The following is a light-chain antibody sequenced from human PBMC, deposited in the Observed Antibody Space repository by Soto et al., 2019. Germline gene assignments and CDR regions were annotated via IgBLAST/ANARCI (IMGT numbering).Light chain of an antibody. CDR2: EGS. CDR3: CSYAGSSSYV. J-gene: IGLJ1*01. Sequence: QSVLTQPPSVSGSPGQSVTISCTGTSTDFVSYNLVSWYQQHPGKAPKLMIYEGSKRPSGVSNRFSGSKSGNTASLTISGLQAEDEADYYCCSYAGSSSYVFGTGTKVTVL. V-gene: IGLV2-23*01. CDR1: STDFVSYNL.